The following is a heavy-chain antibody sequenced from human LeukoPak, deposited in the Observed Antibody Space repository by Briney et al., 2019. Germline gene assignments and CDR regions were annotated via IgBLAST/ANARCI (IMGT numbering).Heavy chain of an antibody. CDR2: INPNSGGT. CDR3: ARAWYSSSWYAG. V-gene: IGHV1-2*02. Sequence: ASVKVSCKASGYTFTGYYMHWVRQAPGQGLEWMGWINPNSGGTNYAQKFQGRVTMTRDTSISTAYMELSRLRSDDTAVYCCARAWYSSSWYAGWGQGTLVAVSS. CDR1: GYTFTGYY. D-gene: IGHD6-13*01. J-gene: IGHJ4*02.